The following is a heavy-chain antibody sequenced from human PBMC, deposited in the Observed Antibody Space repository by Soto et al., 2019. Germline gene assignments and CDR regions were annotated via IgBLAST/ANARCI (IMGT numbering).Heavy chain of an antibody. CDR2: INHSGST. CDR1: GGSFCGYY. Sequence: SETLSLTCAVYGGSFCGYYRSWIRQPPGKGLEWIGEINHSGSTNYNPSLKSRVTISVDTSKNQFSLKLSSVTAADTAVYYCARGGRIIAAAGLDYWGQGTLVTVSS. D-gene: IGHD6-13*01. V-gene: IGHV4-34*01. CDR3: ARGGRIIAAAGLDY. J-gene: IGHJ4*02.